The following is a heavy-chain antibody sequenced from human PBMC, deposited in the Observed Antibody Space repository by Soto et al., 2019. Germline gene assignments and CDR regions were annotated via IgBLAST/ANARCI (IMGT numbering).Heavy chain of an antibody. CDR2: ISSSGSTI. Sequence: GGSLRLSCAASGFTFSSYEMNWVRQAPGKGLEWVSYISSSGSTIYYADSVKGRFTISRDNAKNSLYLQMNSLRAEDTAVYYCAKSGFLEWLSEYFQHWGQGTLVTVSS. CDR3: AKSGFLEWLSEYFQH. D-gene: IGHD3-3*01. V-gene: IGHV3-48*03. CDR1: GFTFSSYE. J-gene: IGHJ1*01.